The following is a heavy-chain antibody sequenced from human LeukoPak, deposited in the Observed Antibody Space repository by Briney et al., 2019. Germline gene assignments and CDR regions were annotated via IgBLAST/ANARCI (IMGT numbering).Heavy chain of an antibody. J-gene: IGHJ6*02. CDR3: VHCGGDCYPCCGMDG. D-gene: IGHD2-21*02. V-gene: IGHV3-74*01. CDR1: GFTFRTYW. CDR2: INEDGSIT. Sequence: GGSLRLSCAVSGFTFRTYWMHWVRQVPGEGLVWVSRINEDGSITNYADSVKGRFSISRDNAKNTLYLQMNSLRAEDTAVYYCVHCGGDCYPCCGMDGWGQGTTVTVSS.